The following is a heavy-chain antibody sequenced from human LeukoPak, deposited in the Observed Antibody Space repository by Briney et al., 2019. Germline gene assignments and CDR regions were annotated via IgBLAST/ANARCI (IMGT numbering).Heavy chain of an antibody. CDR1: GFTFSTYA. Sequence: AGGSLRLSCAASGFTFSTYAMSWVRQAPGKGLEWVSAISGNGGSTYYADSVKGRFTISRDNSKNTLYLQMNSLRAEDTAVYYCAKGSYFGSGRYYFDYWGQGTLVTVSS. CDR3: AKGSYFGSGRYYFDY. V-gene: IGHV3-23*01. D-gene: IGHD3-10*01. CDR2: ISGNGGST. J-gene: IGHJ4*02.